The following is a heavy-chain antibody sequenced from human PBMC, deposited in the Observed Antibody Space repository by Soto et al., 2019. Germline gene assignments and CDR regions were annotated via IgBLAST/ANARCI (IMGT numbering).Heavy chain of an antibody. V-gene: IGHV4-39*01. CDR1: GGSISSSSYY. CDR2: IYYSGST. J-gene: IGHJ4*02. D-gene: IGHD2-2*01. Sequence: SETLSLTCTVSGGSISSSSYYWGWIRQPPGKGLEWIGSIYYSGSTYYNPYIKSPVTISVDTSTYQFSLKLSLVTAADTAGYYCARRYCSSTSCYHPLFFDYWGQGTLVTVSS. CDR3: ARRYCSSTSCYHPLFFDY.